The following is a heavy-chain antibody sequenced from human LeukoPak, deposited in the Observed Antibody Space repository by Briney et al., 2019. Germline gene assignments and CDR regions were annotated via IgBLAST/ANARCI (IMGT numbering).Heavy chain of an antibody. D-gene: IGHD6-13*01. CDR3: ARALRPANSWPYFDC. CDR2: ISGSGDST. J-gene: IGHJ4*02. V-gene: IGHV3-23*01. CDR1: EFTFSSYA. Sequence: PGGSLRLSCAASEFTFSSYAMSWVRQAPGKGLEWVSAISGSGDSTYYGDSVKGRFTISRDNSKNTLYLQMNSLRAEDTAVYYCARALRPANSWPYFDCWGQGTLVTVSS.